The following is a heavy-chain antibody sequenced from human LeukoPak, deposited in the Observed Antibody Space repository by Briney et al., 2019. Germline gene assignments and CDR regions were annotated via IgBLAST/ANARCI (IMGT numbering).Heavy chain of an antibody. J-gene: IGHJ4*02. CDR3: ARGSNAGFDY. Sequence: GGSLRLSCAASGFTFSSYWMHWVRQAPGKGLEWVSVIYSGGSTYYADSVKGRFTISRDNSKNTLYLQMNSLRAEDTAVYYCARGSNAGFDYWGQGTLVTVSS. V-gene: IGHV3-66*01. CDR2: IYSGGST. CDR1: GFTFSSYW.